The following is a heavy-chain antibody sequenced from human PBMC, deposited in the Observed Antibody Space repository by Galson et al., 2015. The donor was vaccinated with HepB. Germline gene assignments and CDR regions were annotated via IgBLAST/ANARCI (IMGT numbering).Heavy chain of an antibody. CDR3: ARGDGGYDYVWGSYSPRD. J-gene: IGHJ4*02. V-gene: IGHV1-69*06. CDR2: IIPIFGTA. D-gene: IGHD3-16*01. Sequence: SVKVSCKASGGTFSSYAISWVRQAPGQGLEWMGGIIPIFGTANYAQKFQGRVTITADKSTSTAYMELSSLRSEDTAVYYCARGDGGYDYVWGSYSPRDWGQGTLVTVSS. CDR1: GGTFSSYA.